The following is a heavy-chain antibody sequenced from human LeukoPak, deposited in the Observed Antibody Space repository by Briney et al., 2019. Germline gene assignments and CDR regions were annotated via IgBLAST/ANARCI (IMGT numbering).Heavy chain of an antibody. J-gene: IGHJ4*02. CDR1: LGTSSSYA. CDR3: AREGDYYYDSSGYYYY. V-gene: IGHV1-69*04. CDR2: IIPILGIA. D-gene: IGHD3-22*01. Sequence: GPSVNLSCKASLGTSSSYAISWVRQAPGQGLKWMGRIIPILGIANYAQKFQGRVTITADKSTSTAYMELGSLRSEDTAVYYCAREGDYYYDSSGYYYYWGQGTLVTVSS.